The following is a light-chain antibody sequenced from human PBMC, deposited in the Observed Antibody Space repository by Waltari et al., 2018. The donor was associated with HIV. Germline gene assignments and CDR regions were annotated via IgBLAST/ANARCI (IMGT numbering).Light chain of an antibody. Sequence: QSVLTQSPSASGTLGQTVTISCSGSSSNIGSNPVNWYQQLPGTAPKLLIYGNNQRSSGVPDRFSGSKYGTSASLAISGLQSEDEAAYFCGIWADLDGRYVFGPGTKVTVL. J-gene: IGLJ1*01. CDR3: GIWADLDGRYV. CDR1: SSNIGSNP. V-gene: IGLV1-44*01. CDR2: GNN.